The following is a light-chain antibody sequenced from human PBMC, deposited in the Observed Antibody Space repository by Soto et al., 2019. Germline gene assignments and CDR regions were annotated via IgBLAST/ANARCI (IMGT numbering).Light chain of an antibody. CDR3: QQSYSTRRT. V-gene: IGKV1-39*01. J-gene: IGKJ1*01. CDR1: QSISSY. CDR2: AAS. Sequence: DIQMTQSPSSLSASVGDRVTITCRASQSISSYLNWYQQKPGKAPKLLIYAASSLQSGVPSRFSGSGSGTDFTLTISSLQPEYFATYYCQQSYSTRRTFGQGTKVDIK.